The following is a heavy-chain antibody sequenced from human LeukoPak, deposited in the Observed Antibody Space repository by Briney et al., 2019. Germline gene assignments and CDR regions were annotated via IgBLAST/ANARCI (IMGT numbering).Heavy chain of an antibody. CDR3: AKAADNGYYYYFDY. CDR1: GFTFSSYA. Sequence: GGSLRLSCAASGFTFSSYAMSWVRQAPGKGLGWVSAISGSGGSTYYADSVKGRFTIPRDNSKNTLYLQMNSLRADDTAVYYCAKAADNGYYYYFDYWGQGTLVTVSS. CDR2: ISGSGGST. J-gene: IGHJ4*02. D-gene: IGHD3-22*01. V-gene: IGHV3-23*01.